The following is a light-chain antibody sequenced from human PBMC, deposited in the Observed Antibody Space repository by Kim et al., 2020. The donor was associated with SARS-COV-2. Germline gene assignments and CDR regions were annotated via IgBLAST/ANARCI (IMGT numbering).Light chain of an antibody. Sequence: AAVGDRVTINCRTSTTSTSYLNWYQQKPGEAPELLIYTTSSLQSGVPSRFSGSGFGTEFSLTISSLQPEDFATYFCQQSLSTPVTFGQGTRLEIK. J-gene: IGKJ5*01. CDR1: TTSTSY. CDR2: TTS. V-gene: IGKV1-39*01. CDR3: QQSLSTPVT.